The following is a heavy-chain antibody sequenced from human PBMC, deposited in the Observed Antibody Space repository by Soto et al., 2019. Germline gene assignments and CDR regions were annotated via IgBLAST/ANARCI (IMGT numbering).Heavy chain of an antibody. J-gene: IGHJ6*02. Sequence: PGGSLRLSCEASGFTFSDYYMGWIRQAPGKGLDWVSYASSSGYTIYYADSVRGRFSVSRDNAKNSPYLQMNSLRDEDTAVYYCARAEYDLSTGGYYYGMDVWGQGTTVTVSS. D-gene: IGHD3-9*01. V-gene: IGHV3-11*01. CDR1: GFTFSDYY. CDR3: ARAEYDLSTGGYYYGMDV. CDR2: ASSSGYTI.